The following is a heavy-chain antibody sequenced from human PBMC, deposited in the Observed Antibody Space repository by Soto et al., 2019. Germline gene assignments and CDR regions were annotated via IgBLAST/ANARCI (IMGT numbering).Heavy chain of an antibody. CDR2: MNPNSGNT. J-gene: IGHJ4*02. CDR1: GYTFTSYD. D-gene: IGHD2-2*01. Sequence: GASVKVSCKASGYTFTSYDINWVRQATGQGLEWMGWMNPNSGNTGYAQKFQGRVTMTRNTSISTAYMELSSLRSEDTAVYYCARGPRRGYCSSTSCYLAKGTEGYWGQGTLVTVSS. CDR3: ARGPRRGYCSSTSCYLAKGTEGY. V-gene: IGHV1-8*01.